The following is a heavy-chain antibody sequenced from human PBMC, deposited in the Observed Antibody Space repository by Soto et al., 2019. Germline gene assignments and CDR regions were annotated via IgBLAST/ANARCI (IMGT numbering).Heavy chain of an antibody. V-gene: IGHV1-18*01. CDR2: ISAYNSNT. Sequence: ASVKVSCKASGYTFTSYGISWVRQAPGQGLEWMGWISAYNSNTNYAQKHQGRVTMTTDTSTSTAYMELKSLKSEDTAQYKCTRGSGIAAADNFDPCCQGTLVTVSS. CDR1: GYTFTSYG. CDR3: TRGSGIAAADNFDP. J-gene: IGHJ5*02. D-gene: IGHD6-13*01.